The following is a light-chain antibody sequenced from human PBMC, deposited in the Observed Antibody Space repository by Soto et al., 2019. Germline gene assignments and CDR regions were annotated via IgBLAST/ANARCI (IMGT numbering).Light chain of an antibody. J-gene: IGLJ1*01. CDR1: SSDIGRNNY. CDR2: EVS. Sequence: QSVLTQPASVSGSPGQSTTISCTGTSSDIGRNNYVSWYQQHPGRAPRLMIYEVSNRPSGVSNRFSGSKSGNTASLTISGLQAEDEADYYCSSYTTSSTYVFGPGTKVTVL. CDR3: SSYTTSSTYV. V-gene: IGLV2-14*01.